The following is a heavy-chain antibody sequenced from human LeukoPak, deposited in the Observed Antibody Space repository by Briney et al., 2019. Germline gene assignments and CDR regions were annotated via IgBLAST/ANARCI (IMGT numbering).Heavy chain of an antibody. Sequence: SVKVSCTASGGTFSSYAISWVRQAPGQGLEWMGGIIPIFGTANYAQKFQGRVTITADESTSTAYMELSSLRSEDTAVYYCARGTMVRGVMGDWFDPWGQGTLVTVSS. CDR3: ARGTMVRGVMGDWFDP. CDR2: IIPIFGTA. CDR1: GGTFSSYA. V-gene: IGHV1-69*13. D-gene: IGHD3-10*01. J-gene: IGHJ5*02.